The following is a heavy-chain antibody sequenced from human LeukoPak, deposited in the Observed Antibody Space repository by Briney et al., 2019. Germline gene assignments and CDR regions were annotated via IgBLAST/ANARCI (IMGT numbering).Heavy chain of an antibody. CDR2: ISSNGGST. J-gene: IGHJ4*02. V-gene: IGHV3-64*01. CDR3: ARGDSGSYVAFDY. CDR1: GFTFSSYA. Sequence: GGSLRLSCAASGFTFSSYAMHWVRQAPGKGLEYVSAISSNGGSTYYANSVKGRFIISRDNSKNTLYLQMGSLRAEDMAVYYCARGDSGSYVAFDYWGQGTLVTVSS. D-gene: IGHD1-26*01.